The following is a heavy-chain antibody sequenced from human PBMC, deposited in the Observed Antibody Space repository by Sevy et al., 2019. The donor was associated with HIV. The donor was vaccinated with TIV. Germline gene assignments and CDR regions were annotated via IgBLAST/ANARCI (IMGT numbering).Heavy chain of an antibody. D-gene: IGHD2-8*01. J-gene: IGHJ4*01. CDR1: GFIFTNYA. CDR3: VKEGLITTIDY. CDR2: ISGSGGTT. V-gene: IGHV3-23*01. Sequence: GGSLRLSCAASGFIFTNYAMSWVRQAPGKGLEWVSVISGSGGTTYYADSVKGRFTISRDNAKNTLYLQMNILRVEDTAVYYCVKEGLITTIDYWGQGTLVTVSS.